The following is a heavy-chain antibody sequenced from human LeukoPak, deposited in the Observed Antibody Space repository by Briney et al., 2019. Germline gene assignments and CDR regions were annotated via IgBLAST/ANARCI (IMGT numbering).Heavy chain of an antibody. J-gene: IGHJ4*02. CDR1: GGSISSGDYY. CDR3: ARGTGPGDFWSGYFFDY. D-gene: IGHD3-3*01. CDR2: IYYSGST. Sequence: SETLSLTCTVSGGSISSGDYYWSWIRQPPGKGLEWIGYIYYSGSTNYNPSLKSRVTISVDTSKNQFSLKLSSVTAADTAVYYCARGTGPGDFWSGYFFDYWGQGTLVTVSS. V-gene: IGHV4-61*08.